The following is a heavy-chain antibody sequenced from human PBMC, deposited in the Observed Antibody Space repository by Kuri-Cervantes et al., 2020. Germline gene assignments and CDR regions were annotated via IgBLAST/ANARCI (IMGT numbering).Heavy chain of an antibody. D-gene: IGHD3-3*01. Sequence: ASVKVSCKASGYSFTSYGISWVRQAPEQGLEWMGWISVYTGYTNYALKFQGRVTMTTDTSTSTAYMELRSLRSDDTAVYYCARDRIFGVVITDYWGQGILVTVSS. V-gene: IGHV1-18*01. CDR2: ISVYTGYT. J-gene: IGHJ4*02. CDR1: GYSFTSYG. CDR3: ARDRIFGVVITDY.